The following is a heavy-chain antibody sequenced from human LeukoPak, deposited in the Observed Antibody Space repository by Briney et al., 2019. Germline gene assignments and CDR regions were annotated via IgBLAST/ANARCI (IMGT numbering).Heavy chain of an antibody. CDR3: ARSSGAYRSFDY. CDR2: IYYSGTT. J-gene: IGHJ4*02. D-gene: IGHD1-26*01. V-gene: IGHV4-59*01. CDR1: GGSISSYY. Sequence: PSETLSLTCTVSGGSISSYYWSWIRQPPGKGLEWIGYIYYSGTTDYNPSLKNRVTISVDTSNNQFSLKVSSVTAADTAVYYRARSSGAYRSFDYWGQGTLVPVSS.